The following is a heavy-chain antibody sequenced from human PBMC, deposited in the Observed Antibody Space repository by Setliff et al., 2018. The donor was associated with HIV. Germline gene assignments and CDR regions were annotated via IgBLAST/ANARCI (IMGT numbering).Heavy chain of an antibody. CDR3: ARGPRVSAAVVETPSAY. J-gene: IGHJ4*02. Sequence: SETLSLTCAVSGGSFSAYYWTWIRQSPHKGLEWVGEIDHTGSAYYNPSLTSRVTISVDTSKNRFPLELSSVTAADTALYYCARGPRVSAAVVETPSAYWGQGTRVTVS. V-gene: IGHV4-34*01. D-gene: IGHD6-19*01. CDR1: GGSFSAYY. CDR2: IDHTGSA.